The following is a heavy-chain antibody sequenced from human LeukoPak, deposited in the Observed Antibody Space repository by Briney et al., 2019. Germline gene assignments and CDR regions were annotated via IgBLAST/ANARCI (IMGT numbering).Heavy chain of an antibody. CDR3: ATYRQVLLPFES. J-gene: IGHJ4*02. CDR2: IFPSGGEI. D-gene: IGHD2-8*02. Sequence: GGSLRLSCAASGFTFSTFAMIWVRQPPGKGLEWVSSIFPSGGEIHYADSARGRFTISRDNSKSTLSLQMNSLRAEDTAIYYCATYRQVLLPFESWGQGTLVTVSS. V-gene: IGHV3-23*01. CDR1: GFTFSTFA.